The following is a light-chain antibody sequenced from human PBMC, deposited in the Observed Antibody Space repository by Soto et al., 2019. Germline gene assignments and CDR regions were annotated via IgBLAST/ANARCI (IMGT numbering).Light chain of an antibody. J-gene: IGKJ2*01. CDR2: GAS. CDR3: HQYNNWLYT. CDR1: QSVSSN. V-gene: IGKV3-15*01. Sequence: EIVMTQSPATLSVSPGERATLSCRASQSVSSNLAWYQQKPGQAPRLLIYGASTRATGIPARFSGSGSGTEFTLTISSLQSEDFAVYYCHQYNNWLYTFGQGTKVDIK.